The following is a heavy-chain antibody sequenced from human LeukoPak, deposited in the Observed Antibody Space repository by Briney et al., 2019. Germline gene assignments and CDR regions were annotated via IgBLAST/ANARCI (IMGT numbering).Heavy chain of an antibody. CDR3: ARQDYSNYFSFSYYYMDV. Sequence: PGGSLRLSCAASGFTFSSYWMSWVRQAPGKGLQWVANIKQDGTEKYYVDSVKGRFTISRDNAKNSLYLQMNSLRAEDTAVYYCARQDYSNYFSFSYYYMDVWGKGTTVTVSS. V-gene: IGHV3-7*01. CDR1: GFTFSSYW. J-gene: IGHJ6*03. D-gene: IGHD4-11*01. CDR2: IKQDGTEK.